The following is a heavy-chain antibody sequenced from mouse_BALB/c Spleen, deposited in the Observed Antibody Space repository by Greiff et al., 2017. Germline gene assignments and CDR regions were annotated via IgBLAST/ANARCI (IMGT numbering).Heavy chain of an antibody. Sequence: VQLKQSGAELVKPGASVKLSCTASGFNIKDTYMHWVKQRPEQGLEWIGRIDPANGNTKYDPKFQGKATITADTSSNTAYLQLSSLTSEDTAVYYCARSGGNYRYYFDYWGQGTTLTVSS. CDR3: ARSGGNYRYYFDY. J-gene: IGHJ2*01. V-gene: IGHV14-3*02. CDR1: GFNIKDTY. CDR2: IDPANGNT. D-gene: IGHD2-1*01.